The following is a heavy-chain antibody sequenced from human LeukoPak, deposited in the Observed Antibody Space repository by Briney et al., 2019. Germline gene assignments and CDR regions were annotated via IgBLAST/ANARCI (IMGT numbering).Heavy chain of an antibody. CDR1: GFTFSSYG. D-gene: IGHD3-16*02. V-gene: IGHV3-30*03. Sequence: GGSLRLSCSASGFTFSSYGMHWVRQAPGKGLEWVAVISYDGSNEYYADSVKGRLTISRDNSKNTVYLHMNSLRAEDTAVYYCATEYVWGSYRPHDYWGQGTLVTVSS. J-gene: IGHJ4*02. CDR3: ATEYVWGSYRPHDY. CDR2: ISYDGSNE.